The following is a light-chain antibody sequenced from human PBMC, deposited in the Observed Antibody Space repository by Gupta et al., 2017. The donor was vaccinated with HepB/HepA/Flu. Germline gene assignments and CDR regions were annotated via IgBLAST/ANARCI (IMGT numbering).Light chain of an antibody. J-gene: IGKJ2*01. CDR1: QSVSSY. CDR2: DAS. V-gene: IGKV3-11*01. Sequence: EIVLTQSPATLSLSPGERATLSCRASQSVSSYLAWYQQKPGQAPRLLIYDASNRATDIPARFSGSESGTDFTLTISSPEPEDFAVYYCQQADSWPRTFGQGTKMEIK. CDR3: QQADSWPRT.